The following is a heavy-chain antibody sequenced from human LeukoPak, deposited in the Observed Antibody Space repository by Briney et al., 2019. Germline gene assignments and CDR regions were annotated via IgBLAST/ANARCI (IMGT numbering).Heavy chain of an antibody. CDR1: GGSISSSSYY. V-gene: IGHV4-39*07. J-gene: IGHJ4*02. D-gene: IGHD6-19*01. CDR3: ASAMSSGWYYFDY. CDR2: IYYSGST. Sequence: SETLSLTCTVSGGSISSSSYYWGWIRQPPGKGLEWIGSIYYSGSTYYNPSLKSRVTISVDTSKNQLSLKLSSVTAADTAVYYCASAMSSGWYYFDYWGQGTLVTVSS.